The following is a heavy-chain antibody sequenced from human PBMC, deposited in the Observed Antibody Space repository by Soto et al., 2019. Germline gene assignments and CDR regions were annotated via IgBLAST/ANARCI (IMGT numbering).Heavy chain of an antibody. CDR3: ARQDVLRYFDWLLPFDY. CDR1: GGSISSSSYY. Sequence: SETLSLTCTVSGGSISSSSYYWGWIRQPPGKGLEWIGSIYYSGSTYYNPSLKSRVTISVDTSKNQFSLKLSFVTAADTAVYYCARQDVLRYFDWLLPFDYWGQGTLVTVSS. J-gene: IGHJ4*02. D-gene: IGHD3-9*01. CDR2: IYYSGST. V-gene: IGHV4-39*01.